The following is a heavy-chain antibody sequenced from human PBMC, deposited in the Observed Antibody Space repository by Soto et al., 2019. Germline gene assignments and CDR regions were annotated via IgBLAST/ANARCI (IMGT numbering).Heavy chain of an antibody. CDR2: IYYSGST. V-gene: IGHV4-59*01. Sequence: SETLSLTCTVSGGSISSYYWSWIRQPPGKGLEWIGYIYYSGSTNYNPSLKSRVTISVDTSKNQFSLKLSSVTAADTAVYYCARVPEVQSGSYYRLPYFDYWGQGTLVTVSS. CDR3: ARVPEVQSGSYYRLPYFDY. CDR1: GGSISSYY. J-gene: IGHJ4*02. D-gene: IGHD1-26*01.